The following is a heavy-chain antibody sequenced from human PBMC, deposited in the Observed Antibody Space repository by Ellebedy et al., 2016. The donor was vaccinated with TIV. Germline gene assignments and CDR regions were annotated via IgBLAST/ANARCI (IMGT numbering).Heavy chain of an antibody. CDR1: GFTFSSYV. CDR2: ISGSGDDT. CDR3: ANFAARPGFNY. J-gene: IGHJ4*02. Sequence: GESLKISCAASGFTFSSYVMNWVRQAPGKGLEWVSAISGSGDDTYYADSVKGRFTISRDNSKNTLYLQMNSLRAEDTAVYYCANFAARPGFNYWGQGTLVTVSS. V-gene: IGHV3-23*01. D-gene: IGHD6-6*01.